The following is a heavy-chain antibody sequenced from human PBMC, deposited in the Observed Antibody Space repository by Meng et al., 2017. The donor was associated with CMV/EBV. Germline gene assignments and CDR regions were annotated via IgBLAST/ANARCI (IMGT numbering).Heavy chain of an antibody. D-gene: IGHD2-21*02. CDR2: INPNSGGT. V-gene: IGHV1-2*02. Sequence: QVQLVQSGAEVKKPXXSXKVXCXXSGDTFTGYYMHWVRQAPGQGLEWMGWINPNSGGTNYAQKFQGRVTMTRDTSISTAYMELSRLRSDDTAVYYCARDIRGGDLRTIPLNWFDPWGQGTLVTVSS. CDR1: GDTFTGYY. CDR3: ARDIRGGDLRTIPLNWFDP. J-gene: IGHJ5*02.